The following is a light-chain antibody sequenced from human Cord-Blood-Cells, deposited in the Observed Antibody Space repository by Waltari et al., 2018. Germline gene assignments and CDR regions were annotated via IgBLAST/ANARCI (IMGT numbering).Light chain of an antibody. CDR1: QSISSY. Sequence: DIQMTQSPSSLSASVGDRVTITCRASQSISSYLNWYQQKPGKAPPLLIYAASSLQSGVPSRFSGSGSGTDFTLTISSLQPEDFATYYCQQSYSTPQTFGQGTRLEIK. CDR2: AAS. J-gene: IGKJ5*01. CDR3: QQSYSTPQT. V-gene: IGKV1-39*01.